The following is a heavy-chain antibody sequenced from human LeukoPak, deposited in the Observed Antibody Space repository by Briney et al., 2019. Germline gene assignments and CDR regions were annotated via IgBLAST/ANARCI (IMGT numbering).Heavy chain of an antibody. CDR2: INTKTGNP. J-gene: IGHJ4*02. CDR3: ARGQDSSGWYYFDH. V-gene: IGHV7-4-1*02. D-gene: IGHD6-19*01. Sequence: ASVKVSCNASGYTFTSYGMNWVRQAPGQGLEWMGWINTKTGNPTYAQGFTGRFVFSLDTSVSTANLQISSLQAEDTAVYYCARGQDSSGWYYFDHWGQGTLVTVSS. CDR1: GYTFTSYG.